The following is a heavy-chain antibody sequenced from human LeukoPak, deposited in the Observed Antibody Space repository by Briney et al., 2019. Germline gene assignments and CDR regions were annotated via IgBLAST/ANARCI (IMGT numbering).Heavy chain of an antibody. J-gene: IGHJ3*02. CDR1: GFTFSSYS. V-gene: IGHV3-21*01. CDR2: ISSSSSYI. D-gene: IGHD2-21*02. Sequence: PGGSLRLSCAASGFTFSSYSMNWVRQAPGKGLEWVSSISSSSSYIYYADSVKGRFTISRDNAKNSLYLQMDSLRAEDTAVYYCAGAYCGGDCYHHDAFDIWGQGTMVTVSS. CDR3: AGAYCGGDCYHHDAFDI.